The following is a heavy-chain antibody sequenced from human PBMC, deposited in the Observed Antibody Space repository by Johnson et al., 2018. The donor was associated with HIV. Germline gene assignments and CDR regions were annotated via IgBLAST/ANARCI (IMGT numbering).Heavy chain of an antibody. CDR2: ISYDGSNK. CDR3: ARERGPSSDAFDI. J-gene: IGHJ3*02. V-gene: IGHV3-30*04. Sequence: QVQLVESGGGVVQPGRSLRLSCAASGFTFSSYAMHWVRQAPGKGLEWVAVISYDGSNKYYADSVKGRFTISRDNSKNTLYLQMNSLRAEDTAVYYCARERGPSSDAFDIWGQGTMVTVSS. CDR1: GFTFSSYA. D-gene: IGHD6-6*01.